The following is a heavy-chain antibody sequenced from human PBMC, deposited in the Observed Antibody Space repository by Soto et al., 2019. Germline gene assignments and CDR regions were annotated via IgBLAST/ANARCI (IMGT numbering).Heavy chain of an antibody. CDR3: ARGPPYNGAAYADH. D-gene: IGHD3-10*01. Sequence: SVPVPCRSSGYAVTHYYMLVVRQAPGHGVEWIGWINPTSAGDYYARKFQGSVTKTRDTSIKTAYMELRSLSSDDTAVYYSARGPPYNGAAYADHWGQGTLVTVSS. CDR2: INPTSAGD. V-gene: IGHV1-2*02. J-gene: IGHJ4*02. CDR1: GYAVTHYY.